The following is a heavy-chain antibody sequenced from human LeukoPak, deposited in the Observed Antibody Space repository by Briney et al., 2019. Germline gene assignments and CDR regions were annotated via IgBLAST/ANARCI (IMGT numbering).Heavy chain of an antibody. D-gene: IGHD3-9*01. J-gene: IGHJ4*02. Sequence: SETLSLTCTVSGGSISSYYWSWIRQTPGKGLEWIGYIYYSGSTNYNPSLKSRVTISVDASKNQFSLKLSSVTAADTAVYYCARSYYDILTGYYLLDYWGQGTLVTVSS. V-gene: IGHV4-59*01. CDR1: GGSISSYY. CDR3: ARSYYDILTGYYLLDY. CDR2: IYYSGST.